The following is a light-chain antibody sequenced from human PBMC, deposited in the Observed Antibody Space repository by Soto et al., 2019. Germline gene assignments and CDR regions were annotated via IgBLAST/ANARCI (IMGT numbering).Light chain of an antibody. Sequence: EIVLTQSPGTLSLSPGERATLSCRASQSVGRNFLAWFQQKPGQAPRLLIYEASNRATCIPDRFSGSGSGTDFTLSISRLEPEDVAVFYCHQYAAAPLTFGGGTRVEIK. CDR2: EAS. J-gene: IGKJ4*01. CDR3: HQYAAAPLT. V-gene: IGKV3-20*01. CDR1: QSVGRNF.